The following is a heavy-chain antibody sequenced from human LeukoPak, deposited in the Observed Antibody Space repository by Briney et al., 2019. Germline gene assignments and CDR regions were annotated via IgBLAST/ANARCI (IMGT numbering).Heavy chain of an antibody. CDR3: AASVWFGELIDSP. J-gene: IGHJ5*02. D-gene: IGHD3-10*01. CDR2: VYYSGST. Sequence: PSETLSLTCTVSGDFITAYYWSWIRQPPGKGLEWIGYVYYSGSTEYNPSLRRRVTISLEMSKQQFSLNLTSVTAADTAVYYCAASVWFGELIDSPWGQGTLVTVSS. V-gene: IGHV4-59*01. CDR1: GDFITAYY.